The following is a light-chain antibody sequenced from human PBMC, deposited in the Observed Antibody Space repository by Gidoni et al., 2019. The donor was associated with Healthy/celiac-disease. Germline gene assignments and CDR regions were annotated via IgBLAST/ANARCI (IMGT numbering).Light chain of an antibody. CDR3: QQYDNLPLT. CDR1: QDISNY. CDR2: DAS. Sequence: EIQMTQSPSSLSASVGDRVTITCQASQDISNYLNCYQQKQGKAPKLLIYDASNLETGVPSRFSGSGSGTDFTFTISSLQPEDIATYYCQQYDNLPLTFGQGTKLEIK. V-gene: IGKV1-33*01. J-gene: IGKJ2*01.